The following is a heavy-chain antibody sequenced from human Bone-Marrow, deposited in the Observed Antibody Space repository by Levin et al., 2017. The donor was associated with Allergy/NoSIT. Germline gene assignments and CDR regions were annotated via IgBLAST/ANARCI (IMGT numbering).Heavy chain of an antibody. CDR3: ARILGRTLQGYFDY. D-gene: IGHD5-24*01. CDR1: GLTFSSYT. J-gene: IGHJ4*02. Sequence: PGGSLRLSCEVSGLTFSSYTMHWIRQAPGKALEWVSSITSSSRYIYSAESIKGRFTISRDNAKNSLYLQMDGLRAEDTAVYYCARILGRTLQGYFDYWGQGTHVTVSS. V-gene: IGHV3-21*01. CDR2: ITSSSRYI.